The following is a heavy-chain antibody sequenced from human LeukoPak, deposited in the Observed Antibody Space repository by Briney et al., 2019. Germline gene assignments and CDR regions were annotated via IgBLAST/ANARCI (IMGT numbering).Heavy chain of an antibody. CDR3: ASTYYDILTGHPAEAFDI. CDR2: TYYRSKWYN. D-gene: IGHD3-9*01. CDR1: GDSVSSNSAA. Sequence: SQTLSLTCAISGDSVSSNSAAWNWIRQTPSRGLEWLGRTYYRSKWYNDYAVSVKSRITINPDTSKNQFSLQLNSVTPEDTAVYYCASTYYDILTGHPAEAFDIWGQGTMVTVSS. V-gene: IGHV6-1*01. J-gene: IGHJ3*02.